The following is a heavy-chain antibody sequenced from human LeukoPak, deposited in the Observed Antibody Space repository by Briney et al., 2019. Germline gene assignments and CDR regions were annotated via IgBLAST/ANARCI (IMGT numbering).Heavy chain of an antibody. Sequence: GGSLRLSCAASGFTFSSHAMSWVRQAPGKGLEWVSAISGSGGSTYYADSVKGRFTISRDKSKNTLYLQMNSLRAEDTAVYYCAKGLAVAGHFDYWGQGTLVTVSS. V-gene: IGHV3-23*01. D-gene: IGHD6-19*01. CDR3: AKGLAVAGHFDY. CDR2: ISGSGGST. CDR1: GFTFSSHA. J-gene: IGHJ4*02.